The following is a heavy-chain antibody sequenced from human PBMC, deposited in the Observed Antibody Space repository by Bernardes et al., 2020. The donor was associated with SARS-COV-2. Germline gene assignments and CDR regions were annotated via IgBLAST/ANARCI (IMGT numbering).Heavy chain of an antibody. V-gene: IGHV3-11*06. J-gene: IGHJ6*02. Sequence: GGYLRPSLTVSGIPLGDHYMGWVRQAPREGAGWVFYISRRGSYIDTCDSVKGRFTISRDNARDSLYLQMNRLRAEDTAVYYCATNYDIWSGPLGVDVWGQGTTVSVSS. D-gene: IGHD3-3*01. CDR3: ATNYDIWSGPLGVDV. CDR2: ISRRGSYI. CDR1: GIPLGDHY.